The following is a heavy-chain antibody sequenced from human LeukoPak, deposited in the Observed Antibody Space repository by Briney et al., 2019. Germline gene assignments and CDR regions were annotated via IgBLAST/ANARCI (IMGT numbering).Heavy chain of an antibody. Sequence: SETLSLTCTVSGGSISSYYWSWIRQPPGKGLEWIGYIYYSGRTNYNPSLKSRVTISVDTSKNQFSLKLSTVTATDTAVYYCAVAGRASRTYYFDYWGQGTLVTVSS. CDR2: IYYSGRT. D-gene: IGHD6-19*01. CDR3: AVAGRASRTYYFDY. CDR1: GGSISSYY. V-gene: IGHV4-59*01. J-gene: IGHJ4*02.